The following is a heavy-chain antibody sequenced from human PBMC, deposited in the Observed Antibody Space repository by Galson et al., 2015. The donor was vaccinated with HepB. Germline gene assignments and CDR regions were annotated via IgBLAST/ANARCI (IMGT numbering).Heavy chain of an antibody. CDR3: ARDPYAAQDVYGMDV. Sequence: QSGAEVKKPGESLKISCKAFGFSFTSYWIAWVRQMPGKGLEWLGVIYPGDSDTKYSPSFQGQVTMSVDRSTNQVSLTLRYVTATDTAVYYCARDPYAAQDVYGMDVWGQGTRVTVS. V-gene: IGHV5-51*01. CDR1: GFSFTSYW. J-gene: IGHJ6*02. CDR2: IYPGDSDT. D-gene: IGHD2-8*01.